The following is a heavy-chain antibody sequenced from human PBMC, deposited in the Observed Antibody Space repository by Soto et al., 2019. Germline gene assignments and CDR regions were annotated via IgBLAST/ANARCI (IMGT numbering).Heavy chain of an antibody. J-gene: IGHJ5*02. V-gene: IGHV4-39*01. D-gene: IGHD2-21*01. Sequence: PSETLSLTCNVSGGSISTSRSYWAWIRQPPGKGLEWHANIFYSGSTYYNPSLASRVTVSVDTSKNEFSLKLRSVTAADTAVYYCARQPTTGDTDLWFDPWGQGTLVTVSS. CDR2: IFYSGST. CDR1: GGSISTSRSY. CDR3: ARQPTTGDTDLWFDP.